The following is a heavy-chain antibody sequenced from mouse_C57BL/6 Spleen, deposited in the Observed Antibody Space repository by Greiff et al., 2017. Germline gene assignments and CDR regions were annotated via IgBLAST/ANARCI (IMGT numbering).Heavy chain of an antibody. CDR3: ARRGDYGDAMDY. CDR1: GYTFTSYW. J-gene: IGHJ4*01. CDR2: IYPSDSET. V-gene: IGHV1-61*01. D-gene: IGHD2-4*01. Sequence: VQLQQPGAELVRPGSSVKLSCKASGYTFTSYWMDWVKQRPGQGLEWIGNIYPSDSETHYNQQFKDKATLTVDKSSSTAYMQLSSLTSEDSAVYYCARRGDYGDAMDYWGQGTSVTVSS.